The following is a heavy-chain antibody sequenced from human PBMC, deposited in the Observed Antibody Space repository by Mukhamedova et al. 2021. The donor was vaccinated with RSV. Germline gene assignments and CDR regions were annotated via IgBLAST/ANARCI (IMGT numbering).Heavy chain of an antibody. Sequence: VRQAPGKGLEWVSVIYSGGSTYYADSVKGRFTISRDNSKNTLYLQMNSLRAEDTAVYYCARWGGYYSYSYYYMDVWGKGTTVTVPS. CDR3: ARWGGYYSYSYYYMDV. CDR2: IYSGGST. D-gene: IGHD3-3*01. V-gene: IGHV3-53*01. J-gene: IGHJ6*03.